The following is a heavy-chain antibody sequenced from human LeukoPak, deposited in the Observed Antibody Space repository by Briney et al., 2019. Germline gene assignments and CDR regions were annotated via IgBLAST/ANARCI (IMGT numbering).Heavy chain of an antibody. V-gene: IGHV4-34*01. CDR1: GGSFSGYY. CDR3: ARDPRRVDRFRFRDIYYYYGMDV. CDR2: INHSGST. D-gene: IGHD2-21*01. J-gene: IGHJ6*02. Sequence: SETLSLTCAVYGGSFSGYYWSWIRQPPGKGLEWIGEINHSGSTNYNPSLKSRVTISVDTSKNQFSLKLSSVTAADTAVYYCARDPRRVDRFRFRDIYYYYGMDVWGQGTTVTVSS.